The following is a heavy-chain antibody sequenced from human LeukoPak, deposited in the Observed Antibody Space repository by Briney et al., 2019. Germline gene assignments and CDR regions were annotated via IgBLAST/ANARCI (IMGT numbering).Heavy chain of an antibody. CDR1: GYTFTSYD. CDR2: MNPNSGNT. J-gene: IGHJ5*02. Sequence: ASVKVSCKASGYTFTSYDINWVRQATGQGLEWMGWMNPNSGNTGYAQKFQGRVTITRNTSISTAYMELSSLRSEDTAVYYCARLYSSGWYGWFDPWGQGTLVTVSS. D-gene: IGHD6-19*01. V-gene: IGHV1-8*03. CDR3: ARLYSSGWYGWFDP.